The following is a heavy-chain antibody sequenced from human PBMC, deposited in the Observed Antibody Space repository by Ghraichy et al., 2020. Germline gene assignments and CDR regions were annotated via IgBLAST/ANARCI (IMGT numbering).Heavy chain of an antibody. D-gene: IGHD3-22*01. CDR2: INHSGST. V-gene: IGHV4-34*01. CDR3: ARGDDSSGSSHFDY. CDR1: GGSFGGYY. J-gene: IGHJ4*02. Sequence: SQTLSLTCAVYGGSFGGYYWSWIRQPPGKGLEWIGEINHSGSTNYNPSLKSRVTISVDTSKNQFSLKLSSVTAADTAVYYCARGDDSSGSSHFDYWGQGTLVTVSS.